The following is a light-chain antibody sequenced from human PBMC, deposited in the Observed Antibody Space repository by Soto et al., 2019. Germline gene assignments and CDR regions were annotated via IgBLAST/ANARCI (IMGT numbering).Light chain of an antibody. J-gene: IGLJ1*01. CDR1: SSDVGNYKY. CDR3: FSYKSSGTYV. Sequence: SVLTQPASVSGSPGQSITISCTGTSSDVGNYKYVSWYQQHPGKAPKLMIYEVSNRPSGVSNRFSGSKSGNTASLTISGLQAEDETDYYCFSYKSSGTYVFGTGTKVTVL. CDR2: EVS. V-gene: IGLV2-14*01.